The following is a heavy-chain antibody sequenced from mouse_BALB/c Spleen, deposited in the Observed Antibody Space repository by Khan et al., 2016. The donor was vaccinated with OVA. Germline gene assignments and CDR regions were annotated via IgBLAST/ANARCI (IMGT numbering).Heavy chain of an antibody. J-gene: IGHJ4*01. D-gene: IGHD2-10*01. CDR2: INTYTGEP. V-gene: IGHV9-3-1*01. Sequence: QIQLVQSGPELKKPGETVKISCKASGYTFTNYGMNWVKQSPGKALKWMGWINTYTGEPTYADDFKGRFAFSLETSASTPHLQINNLKNADTATYFCARPPYFSYTLDHWGQGTSVTVSS. CDR1: GYTFTNYG. CDR3: ARPPYFSYTLDH.